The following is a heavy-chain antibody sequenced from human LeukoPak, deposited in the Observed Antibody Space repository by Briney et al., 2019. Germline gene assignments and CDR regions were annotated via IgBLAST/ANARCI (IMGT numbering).Heavy chain of an antibody. CDR3: ASAYGGTAQPFDY. CDR1: GGSISSSSYY. D-gene: IGHD4-23*01. J-gene: IGHJ4*02. CDR2: IYYSGST. Sequence: PSETLSLTCTVSGGSISSSSYYWGWIRQPPGKGLEWIGSIYYSGSTYYNPSRKSRVTISVDTSKNQFSLKLSSVTAADTAVYYCASAYGGTAQPFDYWGQGTLVTVSS. V-gene: IGHV4-39*01.